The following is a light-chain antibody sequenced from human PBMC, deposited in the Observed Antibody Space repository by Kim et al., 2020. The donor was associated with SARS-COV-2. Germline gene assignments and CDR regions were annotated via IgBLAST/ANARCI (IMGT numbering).Light chain of an antibody. CDR3: QSYDSSLSGSV. V-gene: IGLV1-40*01. CDR1: SSNIGAIYD. J-gene: IGLJ3*02. Sequence: RVTISCTGSSSNIGAIYDVHWYQQRPGTAPKVLLYGNRNRPSGVPDRFSGSKSGSSASLAITGLQAEDEADYYCQSYDSSLSGSVFGGGTQLTVL. CDR2: GNR.